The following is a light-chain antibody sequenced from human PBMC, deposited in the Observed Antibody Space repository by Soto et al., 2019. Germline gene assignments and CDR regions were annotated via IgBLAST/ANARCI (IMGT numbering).Light chain of an antibody. CDR3: QQSYSTPWT. Sequence: DIPMTQSPSSLSASVGDRVIITCRASQSISSYLNWYQHKPGNSPKVLLYGASILQTGVPSRFSGSGSGTDFTLTIRSLQPEDSATYYCQQSYSTPWTFGQGTKVEIK. V-gene: IGKV1-39*01. J-gene: IGKJ1*01. CDR2: GAS. CDR1: QSISSY.